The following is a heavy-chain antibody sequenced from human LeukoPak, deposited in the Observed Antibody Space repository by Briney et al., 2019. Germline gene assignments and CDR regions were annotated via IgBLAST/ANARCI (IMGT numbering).Heavy chain of an antibody. Sequence: SETLSLTCAVYGGSFSGYYWSWIRQPPGKGLEWIGEINHSGSTNYNPSLKSRVTISVDTSKNQFSLKLSSVTAADTAVYYCASQGYCSGGSCFFPDYAFDIWGQGTMVTVSS. J-gene: IGHJ3*02. CDR3: ASQGYCSGGSCFFPDYAFDI. V-gene: IGHV4-34*01. CDR2: INHSGST. D-gene: IGHD2-15*01. CDR1: GGSFSGYY.